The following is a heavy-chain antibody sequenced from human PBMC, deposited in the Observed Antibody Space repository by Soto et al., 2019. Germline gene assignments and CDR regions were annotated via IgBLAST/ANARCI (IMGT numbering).Heavy chain of an antibody. CDR2: IWYDGTNK. J-gene: IGHJ3*02. CDR1: GFIFSNYG. V-gene: IGHV3-33*01. D-gene: IGHD5-18*01. CDR3: ARAGDTSMGVHELVAFDI. Sequence: QVQLVESGGGVVQPGRSLRLSCRASGFIFSNYGMHWVRQAAGKGLEWVAVIWYDGTNKYYADSVKGRFTISRDNSKSTLYLQMSSLRAEDAALYYCARAGDTSMGVHELVAFDIWGQGTMVTVSS.